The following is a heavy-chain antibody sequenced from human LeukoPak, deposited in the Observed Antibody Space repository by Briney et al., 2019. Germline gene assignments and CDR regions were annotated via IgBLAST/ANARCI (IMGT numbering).Heavy chain of an antibody. CDR3: ARAVGIAVTGESDY. V-gene: IGHV5-51*01. CDR2: IYPGDSDT. D-gene: IGHD6-19*01. Sequence: GESLKISCKGSGYSFTSYWIGWVRQRPGKGLEWMRMIYPGDSDTRYSPSFQGQVTISADKSISTAYLQWSSLKASDTAMYYCARAVGIAVTGESDYWGQGILVTVSS. J-gene: IGHJ4*02. CDR1: GYSFTSYW.